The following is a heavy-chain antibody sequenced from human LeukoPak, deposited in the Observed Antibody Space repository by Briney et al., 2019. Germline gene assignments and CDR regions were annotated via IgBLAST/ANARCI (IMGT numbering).Heavy chain of an antibody. CDR1: GYTFTSYG. D-gene: IGHD2-21*01. CDR2: ISAYNGNT. CDR3: ARSLGCGGDCPNHYWYFDL. J-gene: IGHJ2*01. V-gene: IGHV1-18*01. Sequence: ASVKVSCKASGYTFTSYGISWVRQAPGQGLEWMGWISAYNGNTNYAQKLQGRVTMTTDTSTSTAYMELRSLRSDDTAVYYCARSLGCGGDCPNHYWYFDLWGRGTLVTVSS.